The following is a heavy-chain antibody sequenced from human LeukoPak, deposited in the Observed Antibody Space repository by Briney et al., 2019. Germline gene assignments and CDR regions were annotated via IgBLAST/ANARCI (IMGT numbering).Heavy chain of an antibody. V-gene: IGHV3-23*01. CDR2: ISGSGGST. D-gene: IGHD1-26*01. J-gene: IGHJ5*02. Sequence: GGSLRLSRAASECTFSSYAMSWVRQAPGKGLEWVSAISGSGGSTYYADSVKGRFTISRDNSKNTLYLQMNSLRAEDTAVYYCANDLVGGRYYGWCEPWGQGTLVTVSS. CDR1: ECTFSSYA. CDR3: ANDLVGGRYYGWCEP.